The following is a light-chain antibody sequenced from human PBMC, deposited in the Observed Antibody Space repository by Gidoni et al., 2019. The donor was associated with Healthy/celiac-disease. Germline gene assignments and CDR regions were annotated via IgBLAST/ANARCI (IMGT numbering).Light chain of an antibody. V-gene: IGKV1-39*01. CDR1: QSISSY. J-gene: IGKJ3*01. Sequence: LSASVGDRVTITCRASQSISSYLHWYQQKPGKAPKLLIYAASSLQSGVPSRFSGSGSGTDFTLTISSLQPEDFATYYCQQSYSTPFTFGPGTKVDIK. CDR3: QQSYSTPFT. CDR2: AAS.